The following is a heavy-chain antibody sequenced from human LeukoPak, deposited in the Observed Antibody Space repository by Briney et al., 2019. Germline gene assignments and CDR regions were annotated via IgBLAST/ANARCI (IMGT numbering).Heavy chain of an antibody. D-gene: IGHD3-16*01. CDR3: ARDWYGGGGVPDY. V-gene: IGHV3-66*01. CDR2: IESGGST. J-gene: IGHJ4*02. CDR1: GFTVSCNY. Sequence: GGDLTLSCAASGFTVSCNYMSRHRPAPGLELERGLIIESGGSTSYAGSVKGRFSISRDNSKNTVYLQMNSLRLEDAAVYYCARDWYGGGGVPDYWGQGTLVTVSS.